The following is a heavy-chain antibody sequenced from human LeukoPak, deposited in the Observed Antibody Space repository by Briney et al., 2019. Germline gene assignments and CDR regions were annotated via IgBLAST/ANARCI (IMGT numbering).Heavy chain of an antibody. V-gene: IGHV3-21*01. Sequence: PGGSLRLSCAASGFTFSTYNMNWVRQAPGKGLEWVSSITSSSNYLYYADSVKGRFTISRDNAKNSLYLQMTSLRAEDPAVYYCARPSVKYDCSGYQPNPFDYWGQGTLVTVSS. J-gene: IGHJ4*02. CDR3: ARPSVKYDCSGYQPNPFDY. CDR1: GFTFSTYN. D-gene: IGHD3-22*01. CDR2: ITSSSNYL.